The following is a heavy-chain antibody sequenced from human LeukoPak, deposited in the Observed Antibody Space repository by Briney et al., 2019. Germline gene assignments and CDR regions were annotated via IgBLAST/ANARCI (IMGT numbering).Heavy chain of an antibody. J-gene: IGHJ4*02. CDR3: AREGHHYGSGSPDY. Sequence: SETLSLTCTVSGGSISSGGYYCSWIRQHPGKGLEWIGYIYYSGSTYYNPSLKSRVTISVDTSKNQFSLKLSSVTAADTAVYYCAREGHHYGSGSPDYWGQGTLVTVSS. CDR2: IYYSGST. CDR1: GGSISSGGYY. V-gene: IGHV4-31*03. D-gene: IGHD3-10*01.